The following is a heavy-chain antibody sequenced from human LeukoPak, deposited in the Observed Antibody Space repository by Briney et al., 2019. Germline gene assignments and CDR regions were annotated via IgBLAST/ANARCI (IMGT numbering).Heavy chain of an antibody. V-gene: IGHV4-4*07. Sequence: SETLSLTCTVSGGSIGSYYWSWIRQPAGKGLEWIGRIYTSGGTVYNPSLKSRVTMSVDTSKNQFSLKLSSVTAADTAVYYCARHSCTTSSCTGFYGMDVWGQGTSVTVSS. J-gene: IGHJ6*02. D-gene: IGHD2/OR15-2a*01. CDR3: ARHSCTTSSCTGFYGMDV. CDR2: IYTSGGT. CDR1: GGSIGSYY.